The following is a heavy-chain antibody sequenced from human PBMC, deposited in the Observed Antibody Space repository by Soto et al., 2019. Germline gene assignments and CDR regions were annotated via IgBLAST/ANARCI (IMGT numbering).Heavy chain of an antibody. CDR2: ISWNSGSI. CDR3: AKDTGKLWFGVDY. V-gene: IGHV3-9*01. Sequence: GGSLRLSCAVSGFTFDDYAMHWVRQAPGKGLGWVSGISWNSGSIGYADSVKGRFTISRDNAKNSLYLQMNSLRAEDTALYYCAKDTGKLWFGVDYWGQGTLVTVSS. D-gene: IGHD3-10*01. CDR1: GFTFDDYA. J-gene: IGHJ4*02.